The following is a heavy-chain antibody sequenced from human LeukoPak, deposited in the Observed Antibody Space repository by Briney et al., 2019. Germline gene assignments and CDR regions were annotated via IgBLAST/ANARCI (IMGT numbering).Heavy chain of an antibody. J-gene: IGHJ4*02. Sequence: GGSLRLSCAASGFTFSSCAMHWVRQAPGKGLEWVAVISYDGSNKYYADSVKGRFTISRDNSKNTLYLQMNSLRAEDTAVYYCARDRGRGGATPSDYWGQGTLVTVSS. CDR1: GFTFSSCA. CDR2: ISYDGSNK. V-gene: IGHV3-30*01. CDR3: ARDRGRGGATPSDY. D-gene: IGHD1-26*01.